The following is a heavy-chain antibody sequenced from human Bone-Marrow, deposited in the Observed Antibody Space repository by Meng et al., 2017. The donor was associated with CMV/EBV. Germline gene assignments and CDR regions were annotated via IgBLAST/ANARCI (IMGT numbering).Heavy chain of an antibody. Sequence: SETLSLTCTVSGGSISSSSYYWGWIRQPPGKGLEWIGYIYYSGSTNYNPSLKSRVTISVDTSKNQFSLKLSSVTAADTAVYYCARAPMVRGAPFDYWGQGTLVTVSS. CDR3: ARAPMVRGAPFDY. V-gene: IGHV4-61*05. CDR1: GGSISSSSYY. CDR2: IYYSGST. D-gene: IGHD3-10*01. J-gene: IGHJ4*02.